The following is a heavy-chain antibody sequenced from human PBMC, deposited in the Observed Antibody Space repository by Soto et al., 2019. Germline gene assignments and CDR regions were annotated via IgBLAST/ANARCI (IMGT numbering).Heavy chain of an antibody. Sequence: QVHLQESGPGLVKPSQTLSLTCTVSGGSISSGDYYWSWIRQPPGKGLEWIGYIYYSGSTYYNPSLKSRLTMSVDTSKNQFSLRLSSVTAADTAVYYCARDFGHYGSGSYYRGAFDIWGQGTMVTVSS. CDR1: GGSISSGDYY. V-gene: IGHV4-30-4*01. J-gene: IGHJ3*02. CDR2: IYYSGST. CDR3: ARDFGHYGSGSYYRGAFDI. D-gene: IGHD3-10*01.